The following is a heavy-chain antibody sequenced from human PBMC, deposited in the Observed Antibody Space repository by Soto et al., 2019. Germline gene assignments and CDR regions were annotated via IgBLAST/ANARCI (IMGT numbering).Heavy chain of an antibody. J-gene: IGHJ6*02. D-gene: IGHD1-7*01. Sequence: QVQLVQSGAEVKKPGASVKVSCKASGYTFTSYGISWVRQAPGQGLEWMGWISAYNGNTNYAQKLQGRVTMTTDTSTNTAYMELRSLRSDDTAGYYCARYGGNYGKDYYDYGMDVWGQGTTVTVSS. CDR2: ISAYNGNT. CDR3: ARYGGNYGKDYYDYGMDV. CDR1: GYTFTSYG. V-gene: IGHV1-18*01.